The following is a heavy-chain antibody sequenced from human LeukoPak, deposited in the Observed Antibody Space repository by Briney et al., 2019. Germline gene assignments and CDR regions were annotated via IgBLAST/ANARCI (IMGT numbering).Heavy chain of an antibody. CDR2: IYPGDSES. CDR3: ARIEGSTFDY. CDR1: GYTFTRYW. Sequence: GESLKISCKGSGYTFTRYWIGWVRQMPGKGLEWTGIIYPGDSESKYRPSPQGQVTISVDKSINTAYLHWSSLEASDTAIYYCARIEGSTFDYWGQGTLVTVSS. J-gene: IGHJ4*02. V-gene: IGHV5-51*01.